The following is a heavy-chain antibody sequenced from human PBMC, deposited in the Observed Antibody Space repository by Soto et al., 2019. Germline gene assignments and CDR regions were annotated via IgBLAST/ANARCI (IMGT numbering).Heavy chain of an antibody. Sequence: PGGSLRLSCAASGFTFSSSGMHWVRQAPGKGLEWVAVISYDGSNKFYADSVKGRFTISRDNFRNTLYLQMNSLRAGDTAVYYCAKEFHSWNYFDYWGQGTLVTVSS. CDR3: AKEFHSWNYFDY. CDR2: ISYDGSNK. CDR1: GFTFSSSG. V-gene: IGHV3-30*18. J-gene: IGHJ4*02. D-gene: IGHD1-20*01.